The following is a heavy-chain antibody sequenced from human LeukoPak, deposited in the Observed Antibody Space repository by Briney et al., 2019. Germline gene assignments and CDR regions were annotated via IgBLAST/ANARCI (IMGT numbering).Heavy chain of an antibody. J-gene: IGHJ4*02. V-gene: IGHV3-66*04. CDR2: FLAGGLL. Sequence: GGSLRLSCVGSGFNVTTNNMYWVRQAPGKGLECVSTFLAGGLLDYADSVRDRFTISRDTTKNTLYLQMNSLSAEDTAVYYCGRRFCNSCPLDFWGQGTLVTVSS. D-gene: IGHD2-21*01. CDR1: GFNVTTNN. CDR3: GRRFCNSCPLDF.